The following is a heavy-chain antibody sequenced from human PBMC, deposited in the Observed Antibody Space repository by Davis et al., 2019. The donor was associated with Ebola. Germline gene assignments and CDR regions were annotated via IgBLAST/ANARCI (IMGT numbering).Heavy chain of an antibody. V-gene: IGHV1-69*04. Sequence: AASVKVSCKASGGTFSSYAISWVRQAPGQGLEWMGRIIPILGIANYAQKFQGRVTITADKSTSTAYMELSSLRSEDTAVYYCASVLQEWELGDYYYYYGMDVWGQGTTVTVSS. CDR3: ASVLQEWELGDYYYYYGMDV. J-gene: IGHJ6*02. D-gene: IGHD1-26*01. CDR1: GGTFSSYA. CDR2: IIPILGIA.